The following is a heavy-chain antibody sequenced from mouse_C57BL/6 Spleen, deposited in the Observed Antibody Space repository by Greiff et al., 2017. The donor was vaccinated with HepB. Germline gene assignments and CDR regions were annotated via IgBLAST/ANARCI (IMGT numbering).Heavy chain of an antibody. D-gene: IGHD2-4*01. Sequence: QVQLQQPGAELVKPGASVKLSCKASGYTFTSYWMHWVKQRPGQGLEWIGMIHPNSGSTNYNEKFKSKATLTVDKSSSTAYMQLSSLTSEDSAVYYCARGDYYDYDSFAYWGQGTLVTVSA. J-gene: IGHJ3*01. CDR1: GYTFTSYW. CDR3: ARGDYYDYDSFAY. CDR2: IHPNSGST. V-gene: IGHV1-64*01.